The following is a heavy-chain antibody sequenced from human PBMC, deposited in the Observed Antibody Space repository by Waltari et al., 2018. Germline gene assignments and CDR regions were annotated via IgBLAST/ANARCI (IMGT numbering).Heavy chain of an antibody. J-gene: IGHJ3*02. Sequence: EVQLVESGGGLVQPGGSLRLSCAASGFTFSSYEMNWVRQAPGKGLEWVSYISSSGSTIYYADSVKGRFTISRDNAKNSLYLQMNSLRAEDTAVYYCARDLRGGTKADAFDIWGQGTMVTVSS. CDR1: GFTFSSYE. D-gene: IGHD1-26*01. V-gene: IGHV3-48*03. CDR3: ARDLRGGTKADAFDI. CDR2: ISSSGSTI.